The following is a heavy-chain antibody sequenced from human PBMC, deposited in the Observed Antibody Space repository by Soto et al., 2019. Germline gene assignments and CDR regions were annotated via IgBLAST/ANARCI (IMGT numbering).Heavy chain of an antibody. CDR1: GGTFSSYA. J-gene: IGHJ5*02. CDR3: AREASPAIHWFDP. V-gene: IGHV1-69*13. D-gene: IGHD2-2*02. CDR2: IIPIFGTA. Sequence: PVKVSCKASGGTFSSYAISWVRQAPGQGLEWMGGIIPIFGTANYAQKFQGRVTITADESTSTAYMELSSLRSEDTAVYYCAREASPAIHWFDPWGQGTLVTVSS.